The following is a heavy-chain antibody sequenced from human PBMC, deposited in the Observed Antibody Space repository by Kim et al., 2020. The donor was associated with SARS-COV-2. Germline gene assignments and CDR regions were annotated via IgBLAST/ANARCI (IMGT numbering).Heavy chain of an antibody. J-gene: IGHJ4*02. V-gene: IGHV4-34*01. CDR2: INHSGST. CDR3: AIGYTFDWLLSPYQVPYYFDY. D-gene: IGHD3-9*01. CDR1: GGSFSGYY. Sequence: SETLSLTCAVYGGSFSGYYWSWIRQPPGKGLEWIGEINHSGSTNYNPSLKSRVTISVDTSKNQFSLKLSSVTAADTAVYYCAIGYTFDWLLSPYQVPYYFDYWGQGTLVTVSS.